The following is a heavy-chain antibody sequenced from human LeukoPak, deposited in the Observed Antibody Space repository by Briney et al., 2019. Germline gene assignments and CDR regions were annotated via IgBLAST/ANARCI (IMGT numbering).Heavy chain of an antibody. CDR2: FDPEDGET. CDR1: GYTLTELS. Sequence: GASVKVSCKVSGYTLTELSMHWVRQAPGKGLEWMGGFDPEDGETIYAQKFQGRVTTTEDTSTDTAYMELSSLRSEDTAVYYCATLVVTDDAFDIWGQGTMVTVSS. D-gene: IGHD3-22*01. V-gene: IGHV1-24*01. J-gene: IGHJ3*02. CDR3: ATLVVTDDAFDI.